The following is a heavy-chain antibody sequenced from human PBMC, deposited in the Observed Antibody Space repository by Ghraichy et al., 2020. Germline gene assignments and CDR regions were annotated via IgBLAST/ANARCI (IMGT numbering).Heavy chain of an antibody. Sequence: SLNISCTASGFTFDDYVMHWVRQAPGKGLEWVSGIFWSGGSMGYADSVKGRFTISRDNAKNSLYLQMNSLRAEDTALYYCAKDTCSSTSCYPDYWGQGTLVTVSS. V-gene: IGHV3-9*01. CDR3: AKDTCSSTSCYPDY. CDR2: IFWSGGSM. CDR1: GFTFDDYV. J-gene: IGHJ4*02. D-gene: IGHD2-2*01.